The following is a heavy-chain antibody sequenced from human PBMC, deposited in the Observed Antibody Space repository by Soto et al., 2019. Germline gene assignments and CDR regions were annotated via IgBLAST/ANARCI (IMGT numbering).Heavy chain of an antibody. J-gene: IGHJ4*02. D-gene: IGHD4-17*01. CDR2: INHSGST. CDR1: GGSFSGYY. Sequence: PSETLSLTCAVYGGSFSGYYWSWIRRPPGKGLEWIGEINHSGSTNYNPSLKSRVTISVDTSKNKFSLKLSSVTAADTAVYYCARVRTTVTSYYFDYWGQGTLVTVS. V-gene: IGHV4-34*01. CDR3: ARVRTTVTSYYFDY.